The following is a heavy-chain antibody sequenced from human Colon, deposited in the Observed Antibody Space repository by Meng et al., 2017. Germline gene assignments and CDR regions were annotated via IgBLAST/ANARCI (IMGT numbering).Heavy chain of an antibody. J-gene: IGHJ4*02. CDR2: INANSGDT. CDR3: ARDITGDGLVFIDF. V-gene: IGHV1-2*02. D-gene: IGHD7-27*01. Sequence: ASVKVSCKASGYTFSGYNIQWVRQAPGQGLEWMGWINANSGDTNYAQKFQGRVTMTRDTSISTAYMELRRVRSDDTAVYYCARDITGDGLVFIDFWGQGTLVTVSS. CDR1: GYTFSGYN.